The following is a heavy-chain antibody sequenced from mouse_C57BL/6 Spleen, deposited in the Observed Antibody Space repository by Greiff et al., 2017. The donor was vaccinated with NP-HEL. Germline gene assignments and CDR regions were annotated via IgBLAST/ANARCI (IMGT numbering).Heavy chain of an antibody. Sequence: VQLQQPGAELVKPGASVKMSCKASGYTFTSYWITWVKQRPGQGLEWIGDIYPGSGSTNYNEKFKSKATLTVETSSSTAYMQLSSLTSEDSAVYYCARGDYDYWGQGTTLTVSS. CDR1: GYTFTSYW. D-gene: IGHD2-13*01. CDR2: IYPGSGST. J-gene: IGHJ2*01. V-gene: IGHV1-55*01. CDR3: ARGDYDY.